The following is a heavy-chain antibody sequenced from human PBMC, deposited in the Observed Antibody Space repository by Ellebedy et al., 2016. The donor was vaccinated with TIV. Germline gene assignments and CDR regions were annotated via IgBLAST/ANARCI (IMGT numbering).Heavy chain of an antibody. V-gene: IGHV3-21*01. Sequence: GESLKISCAASGFTFSSYSMNWVRQAPGKGLEWVSSISSSSSYIYYADSVKGRFTISRDNSKNTLYLQMNSLRAEDTAVYYCARDFVTEDYYGSGRLVYYYGMDVWGQGTTVTVSS. J-gene: IGHJ6*02. CDR3: ARDFVTEDYYGSGRLVYYYGMDV. CDR2: ISSSSSYI. CDR1: GFTFSSYS. D-gene: IGHD3-10*01.